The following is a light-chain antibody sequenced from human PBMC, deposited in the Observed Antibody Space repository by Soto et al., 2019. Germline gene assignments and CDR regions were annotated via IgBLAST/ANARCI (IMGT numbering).Light chain of an antibody. CDR2: DES. Sequence: VLTQSPGTLSLSPGESATLSCRASQSVSGKLAWYQQKTGQAPRLLIYDESTRATGIPARFSGSGSGTDFNLTISRLQPEDFALYFCQKYASSPVTCGGGTKVDIK. J-gene: IGKJ4*01. CDR1: QSVSGK. V-gene: IGKV3-15*01. CDR3: QKYASSPVT.